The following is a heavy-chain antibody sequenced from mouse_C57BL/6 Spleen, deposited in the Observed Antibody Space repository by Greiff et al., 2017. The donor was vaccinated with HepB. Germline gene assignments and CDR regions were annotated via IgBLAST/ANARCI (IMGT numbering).Heavy chain of an antibody. CDR3: AREYDYPWFAY. CDR1: GYTFTDYY. CDR2: INPNNGGT. V-gene: IGHV1-26*01. D-gene: IGHD2-4*01. Sequence: EVMLQQSGPELVKPGASVKISCKASGYTFTDYYMNWVKQSHGKSLEWIGDINPNNGGTSYNQKFTGKATLTVDKSSSTAYMELRSLTSEDSAVYYCAREYDYPWFAYWGQGTLVTVSA. J-gene: IGHJ3*01.